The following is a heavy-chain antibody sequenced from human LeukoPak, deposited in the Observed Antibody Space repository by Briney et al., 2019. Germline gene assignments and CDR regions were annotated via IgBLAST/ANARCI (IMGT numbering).Heavy chain of an antibody. CDR2: ITPMFGTA. V-gene: IGHV1-69*05. J-gene: IGHJ4*02. CDR3: ARDQEGFDY. Sequence: ASVKVSCKASGGTFSNYAISWVRQAPGQGLEWMGGITPMFGTAKYAQKFQGRVTVTRDTSTSTVHMELSGLRSEDTAVYYCARDQEGFDYWGQGTLVTVSS. CDR1: GGTFSNYA.